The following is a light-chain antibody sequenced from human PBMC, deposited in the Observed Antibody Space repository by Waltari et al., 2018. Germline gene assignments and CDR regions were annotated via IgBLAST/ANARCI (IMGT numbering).Light chain of an antibody. V-gene: IGKV1-33*01. J-gene: IGKJ2*01. Sequence: TQMNKSPSSLSTSVGDRVTITCQASQAIRTYLNWYQQRPGKAPELLMHDASSLETGVPSRFSGSGSGTDFTFTISSLQPEDIAIYYCQQYDSLPFTFGQGTKVEIK. CDR1: QAIRTY. CDR3: QQYDSLPFT. CDR2: DAS.